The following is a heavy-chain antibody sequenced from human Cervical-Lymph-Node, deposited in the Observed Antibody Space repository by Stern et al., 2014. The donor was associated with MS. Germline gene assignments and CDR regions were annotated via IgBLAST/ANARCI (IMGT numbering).Heavy chain of an antibody. V-gene: IGHV1-46*01. Sequence: VQLVESGAEVKKPGASVKVSCKASGYTFSSYYMHWVRQAPGQGLEWMGIINSSGDNTTYAQKFQGRVTMTRDTPTSTLYMELNSLRSEDTAVYYCARGWSTDYWGQGTLVTVSS. D-gene: IGHD2-15*01. CDR3: ARGWSTDY. J-gene: IGHJ4*02. CDR1: GYTFSSYY. CDR2: INSSGDNT.